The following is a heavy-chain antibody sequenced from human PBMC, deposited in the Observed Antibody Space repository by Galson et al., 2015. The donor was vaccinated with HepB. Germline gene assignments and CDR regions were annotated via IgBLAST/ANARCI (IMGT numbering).Heavy chain of an antibody. J-gene: IGHJ6*02. Sequence: SLRLSCAASGFAFSRYAMSWVRQAPGKGLEWVSTLSSSGAITFYADSVRGRFTISRDNYKNTLYLQMISLRAEDTAVYYCAKAQADCGSDCYLPYYYYGMDVWGHGTPVIVSS. D-gene: IGHD2-21*02. CDR1: GFAFSRYA. CDR2: LSSSGAIT. V-gene: IGHV3-23*01. CDR3: AKAQADCGSDCYLPYYYYGMDV.